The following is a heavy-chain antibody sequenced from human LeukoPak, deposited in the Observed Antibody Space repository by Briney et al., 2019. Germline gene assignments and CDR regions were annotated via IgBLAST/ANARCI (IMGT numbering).Heavy chain of an antibody. CDR3: ARGGDGYNCDY. D-gene: IGHD5-24*01. J-gene: IGHJ4*02. Sequence: GGSLRLSCAASGFTFSSYAMHWVRQAPGKGLEWVAVIPYDGSNKYYADSVKGRFTISRDNSKNTLYLQMNSLRAEDTAVYYCARGGDGYNCDYWGQGTLVTVSS. CDR2: IPYDGSNK. V-gene: IGHV3-30-3*01. CDR1: GFTFSSYA.